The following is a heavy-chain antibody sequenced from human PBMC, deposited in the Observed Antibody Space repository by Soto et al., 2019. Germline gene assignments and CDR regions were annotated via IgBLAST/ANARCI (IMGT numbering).Heavy chain of an antibody. V-gene: IGHV3-21*01. CDR1: GFTFESYG. D-gene: IGHD6-19*01. Sequence: GGSLRLSCTASGFTFESYGMHWVRQTPGKGLEWLSSISSSSTFTHYADSVKGRFTISRDNAKNSLYLQMNSLRAEDTAVYYCAAPYSTGHRLLGYWGQGTLVTVSS. CDR2: ISSSSTFT. J-gene: IGHJ4*02. CDR3: AAPYSTGHRLLGY.